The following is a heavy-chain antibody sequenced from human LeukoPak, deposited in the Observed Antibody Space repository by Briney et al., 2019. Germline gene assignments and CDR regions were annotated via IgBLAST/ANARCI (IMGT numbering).Heavy chain of an antibody. J-gene: IGHJ5*02. V-gene: IGHV4-34*01. CDR1: GGSFSGYY. CDR3: ARGERWFPRFDP. CDR2: INHSGST. Sequence: PSETLSLTCAVYGGSFSGYYWSWIRQPPGKGLEWIGEINHSGSTNYNPSLKSRVIISVDTSKNQFSLKLSSVTAADTAVYYCARGERWFPRFDPWGQGTLVTVSS. D-gene: IGHD4-23*01.